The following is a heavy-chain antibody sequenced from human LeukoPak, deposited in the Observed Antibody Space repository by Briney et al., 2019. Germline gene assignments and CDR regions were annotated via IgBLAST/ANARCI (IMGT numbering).Heavy chain of an antibody. D-gene: IGHD1-26*01. CDR3: ARDSGSYYTDPFDY. Sequence: SGGSLRLSCAASGFTFSDYYMSWIRQAPGKGLEWVSYISSSGSTIYYADSVKGRFTISRDNAKNSLYLQMNSLRAEDTAVYYCARDSGSYYTDPFDYWGQGTLVTVPS. J-gene: IGHJ4*02. CDR2: ISSSGSTI. CDR1: GFTFSDYY. V-gene: IGHV3-11*04.